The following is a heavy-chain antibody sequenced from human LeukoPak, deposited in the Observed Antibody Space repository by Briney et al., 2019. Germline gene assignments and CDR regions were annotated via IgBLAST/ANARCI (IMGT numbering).Heavy chain of an antibody. CDR2: ISGSVGST. V-gene: IGHV3-23*01. D-gene: IGHD6-19*01. CDR3: AKDWAVAGTNYFDY. CDR1: GFTFSSYA. Sequence: GGSLRLSCAASGFTFSSYAMNWVRQAPGKGLEWVSGISGSVGSTYYADSVKGRFTISRDNSKNTLYLQMNSLRAEDTAIYYCAKDWAVAGTNYFDYWGQGTLVTVSS. J-gene: IGHJ4*02.